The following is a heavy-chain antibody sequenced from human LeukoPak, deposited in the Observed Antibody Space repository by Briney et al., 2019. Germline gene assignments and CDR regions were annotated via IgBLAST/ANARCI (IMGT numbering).Heavy chain of an antibody. CDR3: ARGVRWFGSHTPDAFDI. Sequence: PSETLSLTCTVSGYSISSGYYWGWLRPPPGKGLEGIGSIYHSGSTYYNPSLKSRVTISVDTSKNQFSLKLSSVTAAATAVYYWARGVRWFGSHTPDAFDIWGQGTMVTVSS. CDR1: GYSISSGYY. J-gene: IGHJ3*02. D-gene: IGHD1-26*01. CDR2: IYHSGST. V-gene: IGHV4-38-2*02.